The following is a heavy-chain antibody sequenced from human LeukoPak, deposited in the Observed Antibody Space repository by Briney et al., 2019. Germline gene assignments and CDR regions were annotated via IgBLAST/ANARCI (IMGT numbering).Heavy chain of an antibody. CDR3: ASEPSSTKGDY. D-gene: IGHD2-2*01. CDR1: GGSISSGDYY. J-gene: IGHJ4*02. V-gene: IGHV4-30-4*08. CDR2: IYYSGST. Sequence: SSETLSLTCTVSGGSISSGDYYWSWIRQPPGKGLEWIGYIYYSGSTYHNPSLKSRVTISVDTSKNQFSLKLSSVTAADTAVYYCASEPSSTKGDYWGQGTLVTVSS.